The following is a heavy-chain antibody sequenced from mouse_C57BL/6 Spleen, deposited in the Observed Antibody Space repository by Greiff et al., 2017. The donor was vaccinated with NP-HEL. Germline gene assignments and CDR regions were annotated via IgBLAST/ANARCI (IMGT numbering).Heavy chain of an antibody. D-gene: IGHD2-4*01. Sequence: VQLQQPGAELVMPGASVKLSCKASGYTFTSYWMHWVKQRPGQGLEWIGEIDPSDSYTNYNQKFKGKSTLTVDKSSSTAYMQLSSLTSEDSAVYYCARPYYDYPYYFDYWGQGTTLTVSS. J-gene: IGHJ2*01. CDR2: IDPSDSYT. V-gene: IGHV1-69*01. CDR3: ARPYYDYPYYFDY. CDR1: GYTFTSYW.